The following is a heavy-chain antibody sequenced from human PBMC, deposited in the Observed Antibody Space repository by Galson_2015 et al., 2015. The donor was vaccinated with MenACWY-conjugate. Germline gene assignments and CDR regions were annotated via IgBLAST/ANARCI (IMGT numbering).Heavy chain of an antibody. CDR1: GGTFSSYA. CDR3: ARPRDYSSSGGWYYGMDV. CDR2: IIPIFGTA. Sequence: SVKVSCKASGGTFSSYAISWVRQAPGQGLEWMGGIIPIFGTANYAQKFRGRVTITADESTSTAYMELSSLRSEDTAVYYCARPRDYSSSGGWYYGMDVWGQGTTVTVSS. D-gene: IGHD6-6*01. V-gene: IGHV1-69*13. J-gene: IGHJ6*02.